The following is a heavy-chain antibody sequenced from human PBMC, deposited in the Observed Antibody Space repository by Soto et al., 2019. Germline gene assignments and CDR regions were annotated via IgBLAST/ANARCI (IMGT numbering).Heavy chain of an antibody. CDR1: GFTFSDYY. V-gene: IGHV3-11*01. J-gene: IGHJ4*02. Sequence: GGSLRLSCAASGFTFSDYYMSWIRQAPGKGLEWVSYISSSGNTIYYADSVKGRFTISRDNAKNSLYLQMNSLRAEDTAVYYCARVNQVWLPGTDYWGQGTLVTVSS. CDR3: ARVNQVWLPGTDY. D-gene: IGHD5-18*01. CDR2: ISSSGNTI.